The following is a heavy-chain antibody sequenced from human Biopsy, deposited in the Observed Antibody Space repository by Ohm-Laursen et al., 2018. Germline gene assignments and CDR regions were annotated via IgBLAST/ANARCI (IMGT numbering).Heavy chain of an antibody. CDR1: AYSFGDHR. D-gene: IGHD3-22*01. CDR2: IDPKSGDT. V-gene: IGHV1-2*02. J-gene: IGHJ5*02. Sequence: GASVKVSCKASAYSFGDHRIHWVRQAPGQGLEWMGWIDPKSGDTNYAQKFQGRVTMTRDTSISTAYVDLSSLRSDDTAVYYCTRGGYYYDSLAYYYWFDPWGQGTLVTVSS. CDR3: TRGGYYYDSLAYYYWFDP.